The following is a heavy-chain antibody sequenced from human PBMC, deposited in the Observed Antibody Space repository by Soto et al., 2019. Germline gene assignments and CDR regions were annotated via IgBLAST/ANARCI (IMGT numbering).Heavy chain of an antibody. J-gene: IGHJ4*02. CDR1: GFTFSNYA. V-gene: IGHV3-30*04. Sequence: GGSLRLSCAASGFTFSNYAMHWVRQAPGKGLEWVAVISYDGRNKYYADSVKGRFTISRDNSKNTLYLQVNSLRADDTAVYYCARNGSGNYYHFDYWGQGTLVTVSS. D-gene: IGHD3-10*01. CDR2: ISYDGRNK. CDR3: ARNGSGNYYHFDY.